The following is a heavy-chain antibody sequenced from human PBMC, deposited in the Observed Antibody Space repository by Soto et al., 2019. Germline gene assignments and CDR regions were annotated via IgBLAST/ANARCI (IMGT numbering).Heavy chain of an antibody. Sequence: ASETLSLTCTVSGGSISSGGYYWSWIRQHPGKGLEWIGYIYYSGSTYYNPSLKSRVTISVDTSKNQFSLKLSSVTAADTAIYYCARDRGGYSNFDYWGQGTLVTVSS. D-gene: IGHD3-10*01. CDR3: ARDRGGYSNFDY. CDR2: IYYSGST. CDR1: GGSISSGGYY. V-gene: IGHV4-31*03. J-gene: IGHJ4*02.